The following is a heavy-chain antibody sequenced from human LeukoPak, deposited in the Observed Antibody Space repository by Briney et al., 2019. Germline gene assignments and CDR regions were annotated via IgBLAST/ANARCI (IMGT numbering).Heavy chain of an antibody. CDR1: GFTFSSFA. Sequence: AGGSLRLSCAASGFTFSSFAMTWVRQAPGKGLEWVSSISSSSSYIYYGDSVKGRFTISRDNAKDSLYLQMNSLRAEDTAVYYCARDYEIYWGQGTLVTVSS. J-gene: IGHJ4*02. D-gene: IGHD5-12*01. V-gene: IGHV3-21*01. CDR2: ISSSSSYI. CDR3: ARDYEIY.